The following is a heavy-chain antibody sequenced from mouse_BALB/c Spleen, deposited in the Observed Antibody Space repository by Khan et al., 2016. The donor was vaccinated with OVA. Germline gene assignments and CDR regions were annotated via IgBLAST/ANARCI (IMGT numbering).Heavy chain of an antibody. CDR2: IFPGTGTT. CDR3: ARGYFGNYEFVY. CDR1: GYTFPSYW. D-gene: IGHD2-1*01. J-gene: IGHJ3*01. Sequence: QVQLQQSGAELVKPGTSVKLSCKTSGYTFPSYWIQWVKQRPGQGLRWIGQIFPGTGTTYYNENFKDKATLTVDTSSNSAYMQLTSLTSEDSAVYFCARGYFGNYEFVYWGQGTLVTVSP. V-gene: IGHV1S132*01.